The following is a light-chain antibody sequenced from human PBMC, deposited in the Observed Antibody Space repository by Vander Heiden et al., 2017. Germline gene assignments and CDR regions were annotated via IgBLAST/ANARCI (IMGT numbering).Light chain of an antibody. Sequence: EIVLAQSPGTLSLSPGQRAVLSCRASQSVSSGYLAWYQQKPGQAPRFLIYGASNRATGIPDRFSGSGSGTDFTLTISRLEPEDFAVYYCQQDGASPYTFGQGTKLEIK. V-gene: IGKV3-20*01. CDR2: GAS. CDR1: QSVSSGY. CDR3: QQDGASPYT. J-gene: IGKJ2*01.